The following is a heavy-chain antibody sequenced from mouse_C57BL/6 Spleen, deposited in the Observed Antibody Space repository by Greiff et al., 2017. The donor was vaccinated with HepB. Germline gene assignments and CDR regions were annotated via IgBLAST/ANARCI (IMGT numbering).Heavy chain of an antibody. V-gene: IGHV5-9-1*02. D-gene: IGHD1-1*01. CDR1: GFTFSSYA. CDR2: ISSGGDYI. J-gene: IGHJ2*01. CDR3: TREVTTVARVFDY. Sequence: EVKLVESGEGLVKPGGSLKLSCAASGFTFSSYAMSWVRQTPEKRLEWVAYISSGGDYIYYADTVKGRFTISRDNARNTLYLQMSSLKSEDTAMYYCTREVTTVARVFDYWGQGTTLTVSS.